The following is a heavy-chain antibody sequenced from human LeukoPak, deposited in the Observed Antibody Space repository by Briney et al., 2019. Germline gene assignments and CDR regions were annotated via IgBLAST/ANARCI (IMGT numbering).Heavy chain of an antibody. V-gene: IGHV1-18*04. CDR2: ISAYNGNT. D-gene: IGHD3-9*01. CDR3: ARHILTGYYMGLNY. Sequence: ASVKLSCTSSGYTFTSYGISWVRQAPGQGLEWMGWISAYNGNTNYAQKLQGRVTMTTDTSTSTAYMELRSLRPDDTAVYYCARHILTGYYMGLNYWGQGTLVTVSS. J-gene: IGHJ4*02. CDR1: GYTFTSYG.